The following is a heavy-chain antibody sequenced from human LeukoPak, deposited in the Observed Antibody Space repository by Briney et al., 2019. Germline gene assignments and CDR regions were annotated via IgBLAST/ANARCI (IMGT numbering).Heavy chain of an antibody. J-gene: IGHJ4*02. CDR3: ARASSIPAPDDY. CDR1: GFTFSSYE. D-gene: IGHD6-6*01. V-gene: IGHV3-48*03. Sequence: PGGSLRLSCAAPGFTFSSYERNWFRQAPGKRLEWVSYIGRRGSSIHSADSVKRRFTVSRDNAKNSLYLQMNSLRAEDTAVYYCARASSIPAPDDYWGQGTPVTVSS. CDR2: IGRRGSSI.